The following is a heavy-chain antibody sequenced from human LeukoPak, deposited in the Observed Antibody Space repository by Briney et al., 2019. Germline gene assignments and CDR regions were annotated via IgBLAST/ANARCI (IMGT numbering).Heavy chain of an antibody. V-gene: IGHV1-69*02. CDR1: GGTLSSYP. J-gene: IGHJ4*02. Sequence: GASVEVSCKASGGTLSSYPICWVRQAPGQGLEWMGRIIPVLGIANYAQTFQGRVMITADKSSSTAYMELSSLRSEDTAVYYCARIRGTESGLSHFDSWGPGTLVSVSS. CDR3: ARIRGTESGLSHFDS. CDR2: IIPVLGIA. D-gene: IGHD2-8*02.